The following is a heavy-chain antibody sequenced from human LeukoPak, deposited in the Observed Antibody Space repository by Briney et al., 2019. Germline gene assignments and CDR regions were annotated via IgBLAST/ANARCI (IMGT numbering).Heavy chain of an antibody. J-gene: IGHJ5*02. CDR1: GGSISSYY. Sequence: PSETLSLTCTVSGGSISSYYGSWIRQPPGKGLEWIGYIYYSGSTNYNPSLKSRVTISVDTSKNQFSLKLSSVTAADTAVYYCARGKPDILTADPWGQGTLVTVSS. CDR2: IYYSGST. CDR3: ARGKPDILTADP. V-gene: IGHV4-59*01. D-gene: IGHD3-9*01.